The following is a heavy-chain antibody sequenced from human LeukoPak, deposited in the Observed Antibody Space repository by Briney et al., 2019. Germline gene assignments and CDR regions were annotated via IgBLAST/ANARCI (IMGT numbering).Heavy chain of an antibody. V-gene: IGHV3-21*04. CDR2: ISSSSSYI. CDR3: AKVFRPPPGYCSGGSCPRKGVTDY. D-gene: IGHD2-15*01. Sequence: GGSLRLSCAASGFTFSSYSMNWVRQAPGKGLEWVSSISSSSSYIYYADSVKGRFTISRDNSKNTLYLQMNSLRAEDTAVYYCAKVFRPPPGYCSGGSCPRKGVTDYWGQGTLVTVSS. CDR1: GFTFSSYS. J-gene: IGHJ4*02.